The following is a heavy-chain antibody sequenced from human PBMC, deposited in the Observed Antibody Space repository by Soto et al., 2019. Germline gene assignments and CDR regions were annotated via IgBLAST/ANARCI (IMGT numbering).Heavy chain of an antibody. CDR1: GGSISSNY. CDR2: IYYSGST. Sequence: SETLSLTCTVCGGSISSNYWSWIRQPPGKGLEWIGYIYYSGSTNYNPSLKSRVTISVDTSKNQFSLKLSSVTAADTAVYYCARQSGYSSGWYPHWGQGTLVTVSS. CDR3: ARQSGYSSGWYPH. J-gene: IGHJ1*01. D-gene: IGHD6-19*01. V-gene: IGHV4-59*08.